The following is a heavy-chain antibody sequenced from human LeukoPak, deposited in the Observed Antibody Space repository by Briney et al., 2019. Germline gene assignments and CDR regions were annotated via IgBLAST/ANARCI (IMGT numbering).Heavy chain of an antibody. CDR2: IIPIFGTA. Sequence: SVKVSCKASGYTFTSYGISWVRQAPGQGLEWMGGIIPIFGTANYAQKFQGRVTITTDESTSTAYMELSSLRSEDTAVYYCARDLDGYSSSPWGQGTLVTVSS. V-gene: IGHV1-69*05. CDR3: ARDLDGYSSSP. D-gene: IGHD6-6*01. CDR1: GYTFTSYG. J-gene: IGHJ5*02.